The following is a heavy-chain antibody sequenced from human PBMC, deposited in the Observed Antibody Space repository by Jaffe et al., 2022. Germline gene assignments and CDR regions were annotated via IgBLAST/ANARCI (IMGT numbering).Heavy chain of an antibody. CDR2: ISINGATI. CDR1: GFTFSNFA. D-gene: IGHD2-21*02. CDR3: AIRLTGDHYYYQMDV. V-gene: IGHV3-23*01. Sequence: EVQLLESGGDLVQPGGSLRLSCEASGFTFSNFALTWVRQPPGKGLEWISSISINGATIHYADSVKGRFTISRDNSKNTLYLQMNSLRAEDTALYYCAIRLTGDHYYYQMDVWGKGTTVTVSS. J-gene: IGHJ6*03.